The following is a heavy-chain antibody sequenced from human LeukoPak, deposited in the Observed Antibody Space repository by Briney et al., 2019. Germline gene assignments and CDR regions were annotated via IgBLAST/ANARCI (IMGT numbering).Heavy chain of an antibody. CDR2: INTSGGST. Sequence: ASVKVSCKASEYTFISYYMHWVRQAPGQGLEWMGIINTSGGSTTYAQKFQGRVTMTRDTSTSTVYMELSSLRFEDTAVYYCARDQYRSSYGSRIFDYWGQGTLVTVSS. J-gene: IGHJ4*02. CDR1: EYTFISYY. CDR3: ARDQYRSSYGSRIFDY. D-gene: IGHD3-10*01. V-gene: IGHV1-46*01.